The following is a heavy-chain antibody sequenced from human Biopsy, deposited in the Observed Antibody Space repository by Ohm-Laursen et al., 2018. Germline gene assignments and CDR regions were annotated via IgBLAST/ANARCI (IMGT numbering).Heavy chain of an antibody. CDR1: GESFSDYY. CDR2: VHHDGRA. Sequence: SETLSLTYEVSGESFSDYYWSWIRQPPGKGLEWIGEVHHDGRANYNPSLKSRVTISGDMSKKQFSLKLSGVTAADTAVYYCARFIVPSLHCSNGVCPIRWFDPWGQGTLVTVFS. J-gene: IGHJ5*02. CDR3: ARFIVPSLHCSNGVCPIRWFDP. V-gene: IGHV4-34*01. D-gene: IGHD2-2*01.